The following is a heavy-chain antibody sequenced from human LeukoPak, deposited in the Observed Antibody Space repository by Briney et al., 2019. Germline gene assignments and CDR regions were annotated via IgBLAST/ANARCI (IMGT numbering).Heavy chain of an antibody. J-gene: IGHJ6*02. V-gene: IGHV1-69*13. Sequence: SVKVSCKASGGTFSSYAISWVRQAPGQGLEWMGGIIPIFGTANYAQKFQGRVTITADESTSTAYMELSSLRSEDTAVYYCARGTILVLENYYYYGMDVWGQGTTVTVSS. D-gene: IGHD5-24*01. CDR2: IIPIFGTA. CDR1: GGTFSSYA. CDR3: ARGTILVLENYYYYGMDV.